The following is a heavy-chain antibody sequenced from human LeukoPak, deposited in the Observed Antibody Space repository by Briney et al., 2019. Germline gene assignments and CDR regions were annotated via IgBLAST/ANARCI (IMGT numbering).Heavy chain of an antibody. V-gene: IGHV4-34*01. CDR2: INHSGST. J-gene: IGHJ4*02. D-gene: IGHD3-3*01. Sequence: SSETLSLTCAVYGGSFSGYYWSWIRKPPGKGLEWIGEINHSGSTNYNPSLKSRVTISVDTSKNQFSLKLSSVTAADTAVYYCARLSFGGYDFWSGLYWGQGTLVTVSS. CDR1: GGSFSGYY. CDR3: ARLSFGGYDFWSGLY.